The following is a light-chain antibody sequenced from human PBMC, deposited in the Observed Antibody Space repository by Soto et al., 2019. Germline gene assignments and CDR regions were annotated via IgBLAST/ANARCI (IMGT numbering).Light chain of an antibody. J-gene: IGLJ2*01. CDR2: EVS. V-gene: IGLV2-14*01. CDR1: GSDIGGSDH. CDR3: SSYTSSNTLI. Sequence: QSALTQPASVSGSPGQSITISCTGTGSDIGGSDHVSWYQQHPGKAPKLLIYEVSYRPSGVSNHFSASKSGNTASLTVSGIQADDEADYYCSSYTSSNTLIFGGGTQLTVL.